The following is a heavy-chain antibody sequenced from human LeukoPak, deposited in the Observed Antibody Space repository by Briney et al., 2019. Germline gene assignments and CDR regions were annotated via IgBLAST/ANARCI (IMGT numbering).Heavy chain of an antibody. CDR3: AKGGSSSSRNWFDP. Sequence: GGSLRLCCAASGFTFSSYAMSWVRQAPGKGLEWVSAISGGGGTTYYADSVKGRFTISRNNSKNTLYLQMSSLRAEDTAVYYCAKGGSSSSRNWFDPWGQGTLVTVSS. CDR2: ISGGGGTT. D-gene: IGHD6-6*01. V-gene: IGHV3-23*01. CDR1: GFTFSSYA. J-gene: IGHJ5*02.